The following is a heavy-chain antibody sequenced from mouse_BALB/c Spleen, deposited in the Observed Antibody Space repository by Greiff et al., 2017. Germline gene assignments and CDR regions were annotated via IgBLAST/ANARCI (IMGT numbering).Heavy chain of an antibody. Sequence: EVKLVESGGGLVQPGGSRKLSCAASGFTFSSFGMHWVRQAPEKGLEWVAYISSGSSTIYYADTVKGRFTISRDNPKNTLFLQMTSLRSEDTAMYYCARWDYGYDGGFDYWGQGTTLTASS. J-gene: IGHJ2*01. D-gene: IGHD2-2*01. CDR3: ARWDYGYDGGFDY. CDR1: GFTFSSFG. V-gene: IGHV5-17*02. CDR2: ISSGSSTI.